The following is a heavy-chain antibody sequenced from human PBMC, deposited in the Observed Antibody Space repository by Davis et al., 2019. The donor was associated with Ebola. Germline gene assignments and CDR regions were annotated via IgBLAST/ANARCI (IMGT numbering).Heavy chain of an antibody. Sequence: AASVKVSCKTSGYTFIECFIHWVRQAPGQGLEWMGRINSNNGDTIYAQRFQGRVTLTRDTSISTAYMKLTSLTSDDTALYYCARESVVTGHKSADFWGQGTLVTVSS. D-gene: IGHD2-21*02. J-gene: IGHJ4*02. CDR1: GYTFIECF. CDR3: ARESVVTGHKSADF. CDR2: INSNNGDT. V-gene: IGHV1-2*02.